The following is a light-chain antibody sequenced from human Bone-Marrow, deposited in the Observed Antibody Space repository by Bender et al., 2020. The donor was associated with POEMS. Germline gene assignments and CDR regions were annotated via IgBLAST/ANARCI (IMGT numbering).Light chain of an antibody. CDR3: SSYTSSAARV. CDR2: EVS. J-gene: IGLJ3*02. V-gene: IGLV2-14*02. Sequence: QSALTQPASVSGSPGQSITISCAGTSADVGRYDLVSWYQQLPDKAPRLIIYEVSKRPSGVSNCFSGSKSGNTASLTISWLQAEDEADYYCSSYTSSAARVFGGGTNLIVL. CDR1: SADVGRYDL.